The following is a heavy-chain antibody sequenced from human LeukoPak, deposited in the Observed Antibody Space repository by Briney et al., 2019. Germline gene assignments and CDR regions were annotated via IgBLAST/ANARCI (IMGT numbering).Heavy chain of an antibody. Sequence: SETLSLTCTVSGGSISSYYWSWIRQPPGKGLEWIGSIYYSGSTYYNPSLKSRVTISVDTSKNQFSLKLSSVTAADTAVYYCARVESSMYYDFWSGYPPPGGFDPWGQGTLVTVSS. CDR2: IYYSGST. D-gene: IGHD3-3*01. J-gene: IGHJ5*02. V-gene: IGHV4-59*12. CDR1: GGSISSYY. CDR3: ARVESSMYYDFWSGYPPPGGFDP.